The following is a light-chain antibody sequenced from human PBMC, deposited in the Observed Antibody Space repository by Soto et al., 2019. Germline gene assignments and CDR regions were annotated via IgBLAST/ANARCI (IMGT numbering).Light chain of an antibody. CDR2: EGS. CDR1: SSDVGNYDL. CDR3: SSYTSSSTYV. V-gene: IGLV2-14*02. J-gene: IGLJ1*01. Sequence: QSSLAQPASVSGSPGQSITISCTGTSSDVGNYDLVSWYQQLPGKAPKLMIYEGSKRPSGISDRLSGSKSGNTASLTISGLQAEDEADYYCSSYTSSSTYVFGTGTKLTVL.